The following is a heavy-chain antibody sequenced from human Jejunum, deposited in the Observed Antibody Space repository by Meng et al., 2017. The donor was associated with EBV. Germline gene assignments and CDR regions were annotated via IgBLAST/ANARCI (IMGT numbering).Heavy chain of an antibody. CDR3: ARQGPSGRTFDY. Sequence: LQLQESGPGLVKPSEPLSLTCTVCGVSISSSSYYWGWIRQPPGKGLEWIGTYYNSGSTYYNPSLKSRVTISVDTSKNQFSLKLISVTAADTAAYYCARQGPSGRTFDYWGQGTLVTVSS. V-gene: IGHV4-39*01. D-gene: IGHD1-26*01. CDR2: YYNSGST. J-gene: IGHJ4*02. CDR1: GVSISSSSYY.